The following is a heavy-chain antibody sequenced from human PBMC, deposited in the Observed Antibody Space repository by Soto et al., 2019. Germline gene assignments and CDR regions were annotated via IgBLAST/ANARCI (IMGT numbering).Heavy chain of an antibody. D-gene: IGHD7-27*01. Sequence: SETLSLTCTVSGGSISSYYWSWIRQPPGKGLEWIGYIYYSGSTNYNPSFKSRVTISVDTSKNQFSLKLSSVTAADTAVYYCARRSGSCFDYWGQGALVTVSS. J-gene: IGHJ4*02. CDR2: IYYSGST. CDR1: GGSISSYY. CDR3: ARRSGSCFDY. V-gene: IGHV4-59*08.